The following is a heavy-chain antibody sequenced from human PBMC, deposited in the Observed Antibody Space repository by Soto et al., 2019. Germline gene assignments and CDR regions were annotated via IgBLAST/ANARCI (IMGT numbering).Heavy chain of an antibody. D-gene: IGHD3-9*01. CDR2: IYYSGST. J-gene: IGHJ5*02. V-gene: IGHV4-59*08. CDR3: ARLTVLRYFDWPLRGWFDP. CDR1: GGSISSYY. Sequence: PSETLSLTCTVSGGSISSYYWSWIRQPPGKGLEWIGYIYYSGSTNYNPSHKSRVTISVDTSKNQFSLKLSSVTAADTAVYYCARLTVLRYFDWPLRGWFDPWGQGTLVTVSS.